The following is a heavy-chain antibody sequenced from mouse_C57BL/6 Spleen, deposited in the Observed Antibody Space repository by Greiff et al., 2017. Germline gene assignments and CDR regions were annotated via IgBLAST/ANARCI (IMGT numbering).Heavy chain of an antibody. CDR2: INPGSGGT. CDR3: ARGNYGYAMNY. D-gene: IGHD1-1*01. CDR1: GYAFTNYL. Sequence: VQLQQSGAELVRPGTSVKVSCKASGYAFTNYLIEWVKQRPGQGLEWIGVINPGSGGTNYNEKFKGKATLTADKSSSTAYMQLSSLTSEDSAVYCCARGNYGYAMNYWGQGTSVTVSS. V-gene: IGHV1-54*01. J-gene: IGHJ4*01.